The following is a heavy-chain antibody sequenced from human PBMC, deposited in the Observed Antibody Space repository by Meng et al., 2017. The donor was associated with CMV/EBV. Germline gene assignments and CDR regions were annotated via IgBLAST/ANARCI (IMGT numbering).Heavy chain of an antibody. V-gene: IGHV4-39*07. CDR1: GGSISSSSYY. D-gene: IGHD3-10*01. Sequence: QLHRLASGPGLVKPSETLSLTCTVSGGSISSSSYYWGWIRQPPGKGLEWIGSIYYSGSTYYNPSLKSRVTISVDTSKNQFSLKLSSVTAADMAVYYCASLAGDYWGQGTLVTVSS. CDR2: IYYSGST. J-gene: IGHJ4*02. CDR3: ASLAGDY.